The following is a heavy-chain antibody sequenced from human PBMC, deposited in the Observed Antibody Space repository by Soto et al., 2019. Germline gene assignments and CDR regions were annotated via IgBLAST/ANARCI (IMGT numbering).Heavy chain of an antibody. CDR3: ARGYYYDSSGYSSMDWFDP. J-gene: IGHJ5*02. V-gene: IGHV4-31*03. CDR1: GGSISSGGYY. Sequence: NPSETLSLTCTVSGGSISSGGYYWSWIRQHPGKGLEWIGYIYYSGSTYYKPSLKSRVTISVDTSKNQFSLKLSSVTAADTAVYYCARGYYYDSSGYSSMDWFDPWGQGTLVTV. CDR2: IYYSGST. D-gene: IGHD3-22*01.